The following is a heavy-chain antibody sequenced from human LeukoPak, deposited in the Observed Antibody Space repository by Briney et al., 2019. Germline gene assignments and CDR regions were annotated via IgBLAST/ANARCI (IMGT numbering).Heavy chain of an antibody. CDR2: IYYSGST. V-gene: IGHV4-59*08. D-gene: IGHD6-13*01. CDR1: GGSISSYY. J-gene: IGHJ5*02. CDR3: ARHSGPHSSSWCWFDP. Sequence: SETLSLTCTVSGGSISSYYWSWIRQPPGKGLEWIGYIYYSGSTNYSPSLQSRVTISVDTSKNQFSLKLSSVTAADTAVYYCARHSGPHSSSWCWFDPWGQGTLVTVSS.